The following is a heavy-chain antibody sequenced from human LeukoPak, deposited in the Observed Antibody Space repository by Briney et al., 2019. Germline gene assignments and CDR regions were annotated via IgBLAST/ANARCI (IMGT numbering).Heavy chain of an antibody. V-gene: IGHV3-30-3*01. Sequence: GGSLRLSCAASGFTFSSYAMHWVRQAPGKGLEWVAVISYDGSNKYYADSVKGRFTISRDNSKNTLYLQMNSLRAEDTAVYYCARIGSGWYLGAFDIWGQGTMVTVSS. CDR2: ISYDGSNK. CDR1: GFTFSSYA. J-gene: IGHJ3*02. D-gene: IGHD6-19*01. CDR3: ARIGSGWYLGAFDI.